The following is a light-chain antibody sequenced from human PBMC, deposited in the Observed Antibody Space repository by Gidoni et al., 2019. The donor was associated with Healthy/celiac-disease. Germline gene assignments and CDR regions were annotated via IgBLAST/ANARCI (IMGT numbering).Light chain of an antibody. CDR3: QQSYSTLVT. V-gene: IGKV1-39*01. Sequence: QMTQSPSSLSASIGDRVTITCRASQSISSYLNWYQQKPGKAPKLLIYAASSLQSGVPSRFSGSGSGTDFTLTISSLQPEDFATYYCQQSYSTLVTFGQGTKVEIK. CDR2: AAS. J-gene: IGKJ1*01. CDR1: QSISSY.